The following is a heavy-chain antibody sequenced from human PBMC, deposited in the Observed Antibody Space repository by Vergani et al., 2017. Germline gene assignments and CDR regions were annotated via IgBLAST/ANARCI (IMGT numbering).Heavy chain of an antibody. CDR2: CHRNGNT. J-gene: IGHJ5*02. CDR3: ARQMPYRSAHVDL. V-gene: IGHV4-38-2*01. CDR1: GSSVGSGYY. Sequence: QVDLQESGPGLVKSSETLSLTCAVSGSSVGSGYYWGWFRQHPGRGLEWIVCCHRNGNTYYTSSLRSRATISRETSKNQFSLRLISVTAAVTAVDYCARQMPYRSAHVDLWGRGVLVTVSA. D-gene: IGHD1-26*01.